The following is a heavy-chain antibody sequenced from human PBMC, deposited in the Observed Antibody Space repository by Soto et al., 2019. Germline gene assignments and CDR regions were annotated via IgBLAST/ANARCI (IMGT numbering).Heavy chain of an antibody. CDR2: ISASGIYL. J-gene: IGHJ5*02. CDR1: GLTFTNYN. V-gene: IGHV3-21*01. D-gene: IGHD2-15*01. CDR3: ARVGVGYCSGGSCYTSSNNWFDP. Sequence: PEGSLRLSCEASGLTFTNYNMNWFRQAPGKGLEWVSFISASGIYLYYADSVKGRFTISRDNAKNSVYLQMNSLRAEDAAVYYCARVGVGYCSGGSCYTSSNNWFDPWGQGTLVTVSS.